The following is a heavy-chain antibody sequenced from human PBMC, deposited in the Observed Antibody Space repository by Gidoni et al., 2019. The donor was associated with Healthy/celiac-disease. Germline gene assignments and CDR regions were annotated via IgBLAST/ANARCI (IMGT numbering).Heavy chain of an antibody. V-gene: IGHV3-7*03. CDR2: INQDGSEK. Sequence: EVQLVESGGGLVQPGGSLRLSCAASGFPFSSYWMSWVRQAPGKGLEWVANINQDGSEKYYVDSVNGRFTISRDNAKNSLYLQMNSLRAEDTAVYYCARMGIGSGWYQTFDYWGQGTLVTVSS. D-gene: IGHD6-19*01. J-gene: IGHJ4*02. CDR1: GFPFSSYW. CDR3: ARMGIGSGWYQTFDY.